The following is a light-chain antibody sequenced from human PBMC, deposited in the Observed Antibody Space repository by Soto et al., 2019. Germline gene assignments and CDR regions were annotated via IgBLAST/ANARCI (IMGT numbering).Light chain of an antibody. CDR2: GNN. J-gene: IGLJ2*01. Sequence: QSVLTQPPSVSGAPGQRVTISCTGSRSNIGAGYDVHWYQQLPGTAPKLLIYGNNNRPSGVPDRISGSKSGTSASLAISGLQAEDEADYYCQSYDSTLSGAGVVFGGGTKLTVL. CDR1: RSNIGAGYD. V-gene: IGLV1-40*01. CDR3: QSYDSTLSGAGVV.